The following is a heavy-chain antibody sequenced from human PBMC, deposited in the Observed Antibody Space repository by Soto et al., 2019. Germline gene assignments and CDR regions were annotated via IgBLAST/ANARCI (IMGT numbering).Heavy chain of an antibody. CDR1: GGSISSSSYY. CDR2: IYYSGST. CDR3: ASEDRRYYYGMDV. Sequence: SEILSLTCTVSGGSISSSSYYWGWIRQPPGKGLEWIGSIYYSGSTYYNPSLKSRVTISVDTSKNQFSLKLSSVTAADTAVYYCASEDRRYYYGMDVWGQGTTVTVSS. V-gene: IGHV4-39*01. D-gene: IGHD2-15*01. J-gene: IGHJ6*02.